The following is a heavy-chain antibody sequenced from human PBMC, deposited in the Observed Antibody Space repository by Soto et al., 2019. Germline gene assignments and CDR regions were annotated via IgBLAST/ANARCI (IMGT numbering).Heavy chain of an antibody. Sequence: PSETLSLTCTVSGGSISSYYWSWIRQPPGKGLEWIGYIYYSGSTNYNPSLKSRVTISVDTSKNQFSLKLSSVTAADTAVYYCAGAGVNDILTGYYRGGMDVWGQGTTVTVSS. CDR3: AGAGVNDILTGYYRGGMDV. J-gene: IGHJ6*02. CDR1: GGSISSYY. D-gene: IGHD3-9*01. V-gene: IGHV4-59*01. CDR2: IYYSGST.